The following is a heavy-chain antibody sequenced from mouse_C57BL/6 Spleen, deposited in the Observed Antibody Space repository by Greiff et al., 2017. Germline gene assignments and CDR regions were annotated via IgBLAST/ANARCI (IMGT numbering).Heavy chain of an antibody. Sequence: EVQLQQSGPELVKPGASVKISCKASGYSFTGYYMNWVKQSPEKSLEWIGEINPSTGGTTYNQKFKAKATLTVDKSSSTAYMQLKSLTSEDSAVYYCARELDYWGQGTTLTVSS. CDR1: GYSFTGYY. V-gene: IGHV1-42*01. J-gene: IGHJ2*01. CDR3: ARELDY. CDR2: INPSTGGT.